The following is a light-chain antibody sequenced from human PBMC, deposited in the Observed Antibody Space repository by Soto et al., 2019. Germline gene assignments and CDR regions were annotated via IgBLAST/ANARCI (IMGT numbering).Light chain of an antibody. J-gene: IGLJ1*01. V-gene: IGLV2-14*01. CDR1: SSDIGGYNY. Sequence: QSALTQPASVSGSPGQSITISCTGTSSDIGGYNYVSWYQQHPGKAPKLMIYEVSNRPSGVSNRFSGSKSGNTASLTISGLQAEDEADYYCNSYTSSSTRVFGTGTKVTAL. CDR2: EVS. CDR3: NSYTSSSTRV.